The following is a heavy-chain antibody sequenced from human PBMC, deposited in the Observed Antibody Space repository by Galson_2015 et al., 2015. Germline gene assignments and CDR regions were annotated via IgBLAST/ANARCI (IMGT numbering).Heavy chain of an antibody. CDR2: IYTDASSA. V-gene: IGHV3-74*01. D-gene: IGHD5-18*01. J-gene: IGHJ4*02. Sequence: SLRLSCAASGFTFSSYWMHWVRHAPGKGLVWVSRIYTDASSASSADSVKGRFTISRDDAKSTLYLQMNSLRAEDTAVYYCVRGNSGYGNFDYWGQGILVTVSS. CDR3: VRGNSGYGNFDY. CDR1: GFTFSSYW.